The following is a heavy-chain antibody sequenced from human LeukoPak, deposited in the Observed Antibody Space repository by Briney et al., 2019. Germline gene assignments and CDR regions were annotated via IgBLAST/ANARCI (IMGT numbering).Heavy chain of an antibody. D-gene: IGHD3-3*01. V-gene: IGHV4-59*01. CDR3: ARVGGYDFWSGYWDY. Sequence: SETLSLTCTVSGGSISSYYWSWIRQPPGKGLEWIGYIYYSGSTNYNPSLKSRVTISVDTSMNQLSLKLSSVTAADTAVYYCARVGGYDFWSGYWDYWGQGTLVTVSS. CDR1: GGSISSYY. CDR2: IYYSGST. J-gene: IGHJ4*02.